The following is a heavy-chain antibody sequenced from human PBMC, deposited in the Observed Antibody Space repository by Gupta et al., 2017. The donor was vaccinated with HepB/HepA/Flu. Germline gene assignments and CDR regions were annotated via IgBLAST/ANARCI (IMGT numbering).Heavy chain of an antibody. CDR3: AGGGYYYGMDV. D-gene: IGHD3-16*01. V-gene: IGHV4-59*01. CDR1: GGSISSYY. J-gene: IGHJ6*02. Sequence: QVQLQESGPGLVKPSETLSLTCTVSGGSISSYYWSWIRQPPGKGLEWIGYIYYSGSTNYNPSLKSRVTISVDTSKNQFSLKLSSVTAADTAVYYCAGGGYYYGMDVWGQGTTVTVSS. CDR2: IYYSGST.